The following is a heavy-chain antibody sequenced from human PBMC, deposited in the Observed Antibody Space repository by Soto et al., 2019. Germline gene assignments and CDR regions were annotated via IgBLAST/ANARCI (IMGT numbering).Heavy chain of an antibody. J-gene: IGHJ4*02. CDR2: ISGSDDSI. Sequence: EVQLLESGGGLVQPGESLRLSCAASGFTFSSYAMSWVRQAPGKGLEWVSVISGSDDSIYYADSVKGRFTVSRDNSKNTLYLQMNSLRAEDTAGYYCAKRSSSSTFDSWGQGTLVTVSS. CDR1: GFTFSSYA. D-gene: IGHD6-6*01. V-gene: IGHV3-23*01. CDR3: AKRSSSSTFDS.